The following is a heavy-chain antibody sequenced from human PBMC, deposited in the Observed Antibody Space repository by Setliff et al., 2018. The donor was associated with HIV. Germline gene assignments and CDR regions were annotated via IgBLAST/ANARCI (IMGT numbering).Heavy chain of an antibody. CDR3: ASGEDSGTYGEPYDS. V-gene: IGHV4-39*01. J-gene: IGHJ4*02. Sequence: PSETLSLTCTVSGDSIISSRNFWGWIRQPPGKGLEWIRNIHSSGSTYNNPSLKSRVFISVDLSINQFSLKLHSVTAADTAVYYCASGEDSGTYGEPYDSWGQGALVTVSS. D-gene: IGHD1-26*01. CDR1: GDSIISSRNF. CDR2: IHSSGST.